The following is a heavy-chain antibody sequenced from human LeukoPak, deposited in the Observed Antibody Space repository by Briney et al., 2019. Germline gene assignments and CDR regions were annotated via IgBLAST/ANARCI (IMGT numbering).Heavy chain of an antibody. CDR3: ARDARGAAAADDAFDL. D-gene: IGHD6-13*01. CDR1: GYAFTNND. V-gene: IGHV1-8*02. J-gene: IGHJ3*01. CDR2: MNPNSGAT. Sequence: ASVKLSCKGSGYAFTNNDFDWVRQAPAQGLGWVGGMNPNSGATGYAQKFQGRVTMTKNPTINTAYMELSGLRVEDTAVYYCARDARGAAAADDAFDLWGQGTMVTVSS.